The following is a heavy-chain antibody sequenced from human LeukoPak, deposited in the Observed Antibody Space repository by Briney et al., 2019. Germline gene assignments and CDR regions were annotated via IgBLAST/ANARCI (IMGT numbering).Heavy chain of an antibody. CDR2: INPSGGST. V-gene: IGHV1-46*01. Sequence: GASVKVSCKASGYTFTSYGISWVRQAPGQGLEWMGIINPSGGSTSYAQKFQGRVTMTRDTSTSTVYMELSSLRSEDTAVYYCAREGPEYSSSLRARPFDPWGQGTLVTVSS. CDR1: GYTFTSYG. D-gene: IGHD6-6*01. CDR3: AREGPEYSSSLRARPFDP. J-gene: IGHJ5*02.